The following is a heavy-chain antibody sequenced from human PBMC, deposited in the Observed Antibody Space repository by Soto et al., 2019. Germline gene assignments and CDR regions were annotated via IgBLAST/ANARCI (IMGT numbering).Heavy chain of an antibody. CDR2: IWHDGTNK. CDR1: GFTFNSFG. J-gene: IGHJ6*02. CDR3: ARTGLQIVQATSYYYGLDV. D-gene: IGHD2-8*01. V-gene: IGHV3-33*01. Sequence: QVQLVESGGGVVQPGTSLRLSCEASGFTFNSFGMHWVRQAPGKGLEWVAVIWHDGTNKYYVDSVKCRFTISRDNSKDTLYLQMNNLRAEDTAVYYCARTGLQIVQATSYYYGLDVWDQGTTVTVSS.